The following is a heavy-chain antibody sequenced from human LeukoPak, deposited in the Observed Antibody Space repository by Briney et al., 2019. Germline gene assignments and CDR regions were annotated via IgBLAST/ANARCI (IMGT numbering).Heavy chain of an antibody. Sequence: GGSPRLSCAAFGFMFSTNDMSWVRQAPGKGLEWVSAISGSGDGTTYADSVKGRFTISRDNSKNTLYLQMNSLRAEDTAVYYCAKAVGQWSFDLWGRGALVTDSS. J-gene: IGHJ2*01. CDR1: GFMFSTND. V-gene: IGHV3-23*01. CDR2: ISGSGDGT. CDR3: AKAVGQWSFDL.